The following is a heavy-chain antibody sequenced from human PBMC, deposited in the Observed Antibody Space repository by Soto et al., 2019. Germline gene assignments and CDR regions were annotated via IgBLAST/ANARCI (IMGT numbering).Heavy chain of an antibody. V-gene: IGHV1-18*04. CDR3: ARRDIAAAGLDAFDI. Sequence: ASVKVSCKASGYTFTGYYMHWVRQAPGQGLEWMGWISAYNGNTNYAQKLQGRVTMTTDTSTSTAYMELRSLRSDDTAVYYCARRDIAAAGLDAFDIWGQGTMVTVSS. CDR1: GYTFTGYY. D-gene: IGHD6-13*01. CDR2: ISAYNGNT. J-gene: IGHJ3*02.